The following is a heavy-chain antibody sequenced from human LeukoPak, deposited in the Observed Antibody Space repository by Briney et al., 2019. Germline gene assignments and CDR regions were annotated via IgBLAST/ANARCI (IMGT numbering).Heavy chain of an antibody. CDR3: ARDSRAFGVVVGAFDI. V-gene: IGHV1-69*13. Sequence: SVKVSCKASGGTFSSYAISWVRQAPGQGLEWMGGIIPIFGTANYAQKFQGRVTITADESTSTAYMELSSLRSEDTAVYYCARDSRAFGVVVGAFDIWGQGTMVTVSS. D-gene: IGHD3-3*01. J-gene: IGHJ3*02. CDR1: GGTFSSYA. CDR2: IIPIFGTA.